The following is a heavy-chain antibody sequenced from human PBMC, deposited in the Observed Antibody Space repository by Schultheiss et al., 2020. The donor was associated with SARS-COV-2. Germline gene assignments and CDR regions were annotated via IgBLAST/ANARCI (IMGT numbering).Heavy chain of an antibody. CDR3: AGSYYSIGAFDI. Sequence: GSLRLSCTVSGGSISSYYWSWIRQPPGKGLEWIGYIYYSGSTNYNPSLKSRVTISVDTSKNQFSLKLSSVTAADTAVYYCAGSYYSIGAFDIWGQGTMVTVSS. CDR2: IYYSGST. V-gene: IGHV4-59*01. J-gene: IGHJ3*02. D-gene: IGHD1-26*01. CDR1: GGSISSYY.